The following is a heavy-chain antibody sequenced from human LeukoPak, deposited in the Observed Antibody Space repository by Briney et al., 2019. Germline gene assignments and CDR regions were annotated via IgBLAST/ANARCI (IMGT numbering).Heavy chain of an antibody. V-gene: IGHV5-51*01. Sequence: GESLKISCKGSGYSFTSYWIGWVRQVPGKGLEWMGIIYPGDSDTAYSPSFQGQVTDSADKSITTAYLQWSSLKASDTAMYYCARRGRYSYGSYFDYWGQGTLVTVSS. CDR3: ARRGRYSYGSYFDY. D-gene: IGHD5-18*01. CDR1: GYSFTSYW. CDR2: IYPGDSDT. J-gene: IGHJ4*02.